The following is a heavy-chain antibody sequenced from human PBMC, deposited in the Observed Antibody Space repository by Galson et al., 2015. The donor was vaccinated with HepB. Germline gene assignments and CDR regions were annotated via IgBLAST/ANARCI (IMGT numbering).Heavy chain of an antibody. CDR3: TTTLGYYYDSSGYYSP. Sequence: SLRLSCAASGFTFSNAWMSWVRQAPGKGLEWVGRIKSKTDGGTTDYAAPVKGRSTISRDDSKNTLYLQMNSLKTEDTAVYYCTTTLGYYYDSSGYYSPWGQGTLVTVSS. J-gene: IGHJ5*02. CDR2: IKSKTDGGTT. CDR1: GFTFSNAW. V-gene: IGHV3-15*01. D-gene: IGHD3-22*01.